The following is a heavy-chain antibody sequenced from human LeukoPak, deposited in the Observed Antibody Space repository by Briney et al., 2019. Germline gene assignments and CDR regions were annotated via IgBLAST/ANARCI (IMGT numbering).Heavy chain of an antibody. D-gene: IGHD4-17*01. CDR3: AKDPPYGDSDWYFDL. Sequence: PGGSLRLSCAASGFTFSSDAMSWVRQAPGKGLEWVSAISGSGGSTYYADSVKGRFTISRDNSKNTRYLQMNSLRAEDTAVYYCAKDPPYGDSDWYFDLWGRGTLVTVSS. CDR1: GFTFSSDA. V-gene: IGHV3-23*01. CDR2: ISGSGGST. J-gene: IGHJ2*01.